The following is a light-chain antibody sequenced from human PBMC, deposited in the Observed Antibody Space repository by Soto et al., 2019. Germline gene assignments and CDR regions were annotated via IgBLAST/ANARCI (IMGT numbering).Light chain of an antibody. CDR2: GAS. CDR1: QSVSSSN. Sequence: EIVLTQSPGTLSLSPGERATLSCRASQSVSSSNLGWYQQIPGQAPKLLIYGASSRATGIPDRFSGSGSATDFTLTISRLEPEDFAVYNCQQYSSSRLTFGGGTKVEIK. J-gene: IGKJ4*01. CDR3: QQYSSSRLT. V-gene: IGKV3-20*01.